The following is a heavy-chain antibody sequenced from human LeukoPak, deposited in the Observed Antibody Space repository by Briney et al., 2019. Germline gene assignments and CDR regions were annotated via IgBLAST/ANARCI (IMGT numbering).Heavy chain of an antibody. J-gene: IGHJ3*02. Sequence: SETLSLTCTVSGGSIRSYYWSWIRQPAGKGLEWIGRIYTSGSTNYNPSLKSRVTMSVHKSKNQLSLKLSSVTAADTAVYYCARDYSFWSDYYKSDAFAIWGQGTRVTVSS. V-gene: IGHV4-4*07. CDR3: ARDYSFWSDYYKSDAFAI. CDR1: GGSIRSYY. D-gene: IGHD3-3*01. CDR2: IYTSGST.